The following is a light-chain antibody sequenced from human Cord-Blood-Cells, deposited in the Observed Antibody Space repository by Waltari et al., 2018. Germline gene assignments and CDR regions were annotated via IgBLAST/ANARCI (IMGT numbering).Light chain of an antibody. CDR1: QSISSY. CDR2: AAS. V-gene: IGKV1-39*01. J-gene: IGKJ2*01. Sequence: DIHMTQSPSSLSASVGDRVTITCRASQSISSYLNWYQQKPGKAPKLPIYAASSLQSGVPSRFSGRGSGTDFTLTISSLPHEDFATYYCQQSYSTPYPFGQGTKLELK. CDR3: QQSYSTPYP.